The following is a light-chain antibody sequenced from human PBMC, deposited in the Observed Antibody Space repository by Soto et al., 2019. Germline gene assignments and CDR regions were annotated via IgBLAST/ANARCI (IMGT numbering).Light chain of an antibody. CDR2: KAS. CDR1: QSISSW. J-gene: IGKJ1*01. CDR3: QQYNSFPT. Sequence: DIQMTQSPSTLSASVGDRVTITCRASQSISSWLAWYQQKPGKALKLLIYKASSLESGVPSRFSGSGSGTEFTLTISSLQPDDLATYYCQQYNSFPTFGQGTKVEIK. V-gene: IGKV1-5*03.